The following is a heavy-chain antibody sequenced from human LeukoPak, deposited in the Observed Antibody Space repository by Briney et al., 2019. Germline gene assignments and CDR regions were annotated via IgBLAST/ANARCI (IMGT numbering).Heavy chain of an antibody. CDR2: IYYSGST. CDR1: GCSISSGGYY. J-gene: IGHJ4*02. Sequence: PSETLSLTCTVSGCSISSGGYYWSWIRQHPGKGLEWIGYIYYSGSTYYNPSLKSRVTISVDTSKNQFSLKLSSVTAADTAVYYCAKGTEVRGVIAHWGQGTLVTVSS. V-gene: IGHV4-31*03. D-gene: IGHD3-10*01. CDR3: AKGTEVRGVIAH.